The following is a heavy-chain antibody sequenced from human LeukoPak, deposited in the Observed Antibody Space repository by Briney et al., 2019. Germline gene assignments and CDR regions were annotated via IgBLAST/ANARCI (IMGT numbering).Heavy chain of an antibody. Sequence: PSETLSLTCTVSGGSISSSSYYWGWIRQPPGKGLEWIGGIYYSGSTYYNPSLKSRVTISVDTSKNQFSLKLSSVTAADTAVYYCARGLYDFWSGYSFPGAFYGMDVWGQGTTVTVSS. CDR2: IYYSGST. D-gene: IGHD3-3*01. CDR1: GGSISSSSYY. V-gene: IGHV4-39*01. J-gene: IGHJ6*02. CDR3: ARGLYDFWSGYSFPGAFYGMDV.